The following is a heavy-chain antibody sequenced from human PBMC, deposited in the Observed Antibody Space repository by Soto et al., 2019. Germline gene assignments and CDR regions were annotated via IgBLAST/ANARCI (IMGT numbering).Heavy chain of an antibody. Sequence: QVQLVQSGAEVQKPGSSVKVSCKASGGTFSSYTISWVRQAPGQGLEWMGRIIPILGIANYAQKFQGRVTITADKSTSTAYMELSSLRSEDTAVYYCARATTVTTAGYFDYWGQGTLVTVSS. V-gene: IGHV1-69*02. CDR2: IIPILGIA. D-gene: IGHD4-17*01. CDR3: ARATTVTTAGYFDY. CDR1: GGTFSSYT. J-gene: IGHJ4*02.